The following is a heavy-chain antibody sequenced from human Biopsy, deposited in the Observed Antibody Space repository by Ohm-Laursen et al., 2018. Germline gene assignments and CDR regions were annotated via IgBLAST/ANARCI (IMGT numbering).Heavy chain of an antibody. Sequence: SLRLSCAASGYAFSYYGLHWVRQAPGKGLQWVAVMWSDGINKNYADSVKGRFTVSRDNPNNVLYLQMSSLRDEDSAVYYCARDDDTTGHYMILNHWGQGTLVTVSS. CDR1: GYAFSYYG. V-gene: IGHV3-33*01. D-gene: IGHD3-9*01. J-gene: IGHJ5*02. CDR3: ARDDDTTGHYMILNH. CDR2: MWSDGINK.